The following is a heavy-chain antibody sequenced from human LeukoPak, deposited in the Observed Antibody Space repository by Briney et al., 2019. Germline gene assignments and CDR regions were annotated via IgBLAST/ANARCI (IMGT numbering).Heavy chain of an antibody. Sequence: KPSETLSLTCAVSGYSISSGYYWGWIRQPPGKGREWSGSIYHSGSTYYNPSLKSRVTISVDTSKNQFSLKLSSVTPPDTAVYCRARLPPDSRSFDPWGQGTLVTVSS. J-gene: IGHJ5*02. CDR1: GYSISSGYY. CDR3: ARLPPDSRSFDP. CDR2: IYHSGST. D-gene: IGHD6-13*01. V-gene: IGHV4-38-2*01.